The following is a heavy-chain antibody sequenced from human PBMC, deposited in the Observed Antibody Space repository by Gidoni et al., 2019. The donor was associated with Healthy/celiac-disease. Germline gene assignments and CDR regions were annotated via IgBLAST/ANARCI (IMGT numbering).Heavy chain of an antibody. V-gene: IGHV3-9*01. CDR2: ISWNSGSI. CDR1: GFTFDDYA. J-gene: IGHJ3*02. Sequence: EVQLVESGGGLVQPGRSLRLSCAASGFTFDDYAMHWVRQAPGKGLEWVSGISWNSGSIGYADSVKGRFTISRDNAKNSLYLQMNSLRAEDTALYYCAKDAHPAEEQRGGGAFDIWGQGTMVTVSS. D-gene: IGHD6-25*01. CDR3: AKDAHPAEEQRGGGAFDI.